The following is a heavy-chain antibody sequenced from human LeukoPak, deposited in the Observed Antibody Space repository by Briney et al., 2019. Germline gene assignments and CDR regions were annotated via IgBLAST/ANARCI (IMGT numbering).Heavy chain of an antibody. CDR1: GFTFSSYS. CDR2: ITSSSGYI. CDR3: ARDPYNANYGHYYYYYMDV. Sequence: TGGSLRLSCAASGFTFSSYSMNWVRQAPGKGLEWVSSITSSSGYIYYADSVKGRFTISRDNAKNSLYLQMNSLRAEDTAVYYCARDPYNANYGHYYYYYMDVWGKGTTVTISS. J-gene: IGHJ6*03. D-gene: IGHD1-26*01. V-gene: IGHV3-21*01.